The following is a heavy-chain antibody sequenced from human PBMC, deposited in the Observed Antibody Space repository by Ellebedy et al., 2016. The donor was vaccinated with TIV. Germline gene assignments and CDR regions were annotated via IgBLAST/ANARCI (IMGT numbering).Heavy chain of an antibody. Sequence: MPSETLSLTFTVPGGPTSSNYWSWIRQPPGEGREWLGYIYHSASTNYSPSLKTRATISVDTSKNQFSLKLTSVTAADTAVYYCAREYGAVALDLWGRGTLVTDSS. CDR2: IYHSAST. CDR1: GGPTSSNY. V-gene: IGHV4-59*01. D-gene: IGHD6-13*01. J-gene: IGHJ2*01. CDR3: AREYGAVALDL.